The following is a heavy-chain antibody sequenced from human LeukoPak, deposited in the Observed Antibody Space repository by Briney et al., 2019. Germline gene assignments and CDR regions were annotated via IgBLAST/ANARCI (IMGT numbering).Heavy chain of an antibody. Sequence: PGGSLRLSCAASGFIFSSYAMHWVRQAPGKGLEWVAVISYDGSNKYYADSVKGRFTISRDNSKNTLYLQMNSLRAEDTAVYYCARDSRYSSIWYYYYYYGMDVWGKGTTVTVSS. CDR1: GFIFSSYA. CDR2: ISYDGSNK. V-gene: IGHV3-30*04. J-gene: IGHJ6*04. CDR3: ARDSRYSSIWYYYYYYGMDV. D-gene: IGHD6-13*01.